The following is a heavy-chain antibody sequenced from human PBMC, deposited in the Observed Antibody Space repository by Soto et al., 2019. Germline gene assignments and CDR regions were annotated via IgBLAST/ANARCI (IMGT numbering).Heavy chain of an antibody. CDR2: ISAHNGNT. CDR1: GYAFTTYG. CDR3: ARGGYGDY. D-gene: IGHD1-1*01. V-gene: IGHV1-18*01. J-gene: IGHJ4*02. Sequence: QVHLVQSGAEVKKPGASVKVSCQASGYAFTTYGITWVRQAPGQGLEWMGWISAHNGNTNYAQKLQGRVTVTRDTSTSTAYMKLRSLSSDDTAVYYCARGGYGDYWGQGAVVTVSS.